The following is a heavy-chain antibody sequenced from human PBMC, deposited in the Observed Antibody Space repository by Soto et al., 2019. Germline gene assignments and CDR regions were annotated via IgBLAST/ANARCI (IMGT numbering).Heavy chain of an antibody. J-gene: IGHJ4*02. CDR1: GFTFSSYG. V-gene: IGHV3-30*18. CDR2: ISYDGSNK. Sequence: QVQLVESGGGVVQPGRSLRLSCAASGFTFSSYGMHWVRQAPGKGLEWVAVISYDGSNKYYADSVKGRFTISRDNSKNTLYLQMNSLRAEDTAVYYCANDCGDYDFRFDYWGQGTLVTVSS. CDR3: ANDCGDYDFRFDY. D-gene: IGHD4-17*01.